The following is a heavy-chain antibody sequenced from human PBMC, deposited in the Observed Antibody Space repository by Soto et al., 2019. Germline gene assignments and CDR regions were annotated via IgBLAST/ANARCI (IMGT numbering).Heavy chain of an antibody. V-gene: IGHV4-34*01. CDR2: INHSGST. D-gene: IGHD6-13*01. CDR1: GGSFSGYY. Sequence: QVQLQQWGAGLLKPSETLSLTCAVYGGSFSGYYWSWIRQPPGKGLESCGEINHSGSTNYNPSLKSRVTIAVDTSKNQFALKLSSVTAADTAVYYCARGIPRIAAAGWFDPWGQGTLVTVSS. CDR3: ARGIPRIAAAGWFDP. J-gene: IGHJ5*02.